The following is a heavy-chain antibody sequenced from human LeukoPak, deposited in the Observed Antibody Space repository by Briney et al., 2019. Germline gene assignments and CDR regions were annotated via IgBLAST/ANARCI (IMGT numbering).Heavy chain of an antibody. CDR2: ISYDGSNK. J-gene: IGHJ3*02. Sequence: GRSLRLSCAASGFTLSSYAMHWVRQAPGKGLEWVAVISYDGSNKYYADSVKGRFTISRDNSKNTLYLQMNSLRAQDTAVYYCAVTESGYDYVWGSYPGDAFDIWGQGTRVTVSS. CDR3: AVTESGYDYVWGSYPGDAFDI. CDR1: GFTLSSYA. D-gene: IGHD3-16*02. V-gene: IGHV3-30*04.